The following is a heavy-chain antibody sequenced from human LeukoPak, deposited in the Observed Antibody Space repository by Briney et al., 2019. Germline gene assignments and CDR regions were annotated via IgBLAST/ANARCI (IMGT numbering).Heavy chain of an antibody. CDR2: IYNSGST. V-gene: IGHV4-59*01. J-gene: IGHJ4*02. Sequence: SETLSLTCTVSSDSISSYYRSWVRQPPGKGLEWIGHIYNSGSTNYNPSLKSRVTISLDTSKNQFSLKLRSVTAADTAVYFCARANRYAGGDRHFDYWGQGTLVTVSS. CDR3: ARANRYAGGDRHFDY. CDR1: SDSISSYY. D-gene: IGHD1-14*01.